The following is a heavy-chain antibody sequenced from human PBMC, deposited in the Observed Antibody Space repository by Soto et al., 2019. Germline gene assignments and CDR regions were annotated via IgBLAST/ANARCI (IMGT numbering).Heavy chain of an antibody. CDR3: ARPPVAGRGGAFDI. D-gene: IGHD2-15*01. Sequence: QLQLQESGPGLVKPSETLSLTCTVSAGSISSSNYYWGWIRQPPGKGMEWIGNIYYSGSTYYNPSLKSRVTISINTPKNQFSLRLTSVTAADTAVYYCARPPVAGRGGAFDIWGQGTMVTVSS. CDR2: IYYSGST. CDR1: AGSISSSNYY. J-gene: IGHJ3*02. V-gene: IGHV4-39*01.